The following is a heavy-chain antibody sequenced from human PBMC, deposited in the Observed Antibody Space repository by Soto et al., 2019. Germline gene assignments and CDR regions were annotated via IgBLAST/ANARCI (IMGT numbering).Heavy chain of an antibody. D-gene: IGHD3-10*01. CDR1: GFTFSSYA. J-gene: IGHJ5*02. V-gene: IGHV3-23*01. CDR3: AESGYYCSGALGGWFDP. CDR2: ISGSGGST. Sequence: EVPLLESGGGLVQPGGSLRLSCAASGFTFSSYAMSWVRQAPGKGLEWVSAISGSGGSTYYADSVKGRFTISRDNSXNXXYRQMKSLRAEDTVVYYCAESGYYCSGALGGWFDPWGQGTLVTVSS.